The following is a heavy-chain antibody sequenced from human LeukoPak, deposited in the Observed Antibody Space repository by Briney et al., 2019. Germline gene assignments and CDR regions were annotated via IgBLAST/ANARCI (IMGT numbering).Heavy chain of an antibody. CDR1: GGSISSSSYY. CDR3: AASSLGDYGSGSYYDS. V-gene: IGHV4-39*07. Sequence: SETLSLTCTVSGGSISSSSYYWGWIRQPPGKGLEWIGSIYYSGSTYYNPSLKSRVTISVDTSKNQFSLKLSSVTAADTVVYYCAASSLGDYGSGSYYDSWGQGTLVTVSS. CDR2: IYYSGST. D-gene: IGHD3-10*01. J-gene: IGHJ4*02.